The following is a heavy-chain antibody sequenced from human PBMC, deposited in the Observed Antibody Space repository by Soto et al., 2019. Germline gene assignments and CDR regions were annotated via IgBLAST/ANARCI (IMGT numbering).Heavy chain of an antibody. Sequence: QVQLVQSGAEVKKPGSSVKVSCKASGGTFSSYAISWVRQAPGQGLEWMGGIIPIFGTANYAQKFQGRVTITADESTSTAYMELSSLRSEDTAVYYCARGSTTLDMTTVALDYWGQGTLVTVSS. CDR2: IIPIFGTA. CDR1: GGTFSSYA. J-gene: IGHJ4*02. D-gene: IGHD4-17*01. V-gene: IGHV1-69*12. CDR3: ARGSTTLDMTTVALDY.